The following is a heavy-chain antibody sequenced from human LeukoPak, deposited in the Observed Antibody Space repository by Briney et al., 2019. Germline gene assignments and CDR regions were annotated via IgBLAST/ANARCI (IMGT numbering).Heavy chain of an antibody. J-gene: IGHJ4*02. CDR1: GYTFTGYY. CDR3: ARANPSSWYGFDY. Sequence: ASVKVSCKASGYTFTGYYMHWVRQAPGQGLEWMGWINPNSGGTNYAQKFQGRVTMTRDTSISTAYMELSRLRSDDTAVYYCARANPSSWYGFDYWGQGTLVTVSS. V-gene: IGHV1-2*02. CDR2: INPNSGGT. D-gene: IGHD6-13*01.